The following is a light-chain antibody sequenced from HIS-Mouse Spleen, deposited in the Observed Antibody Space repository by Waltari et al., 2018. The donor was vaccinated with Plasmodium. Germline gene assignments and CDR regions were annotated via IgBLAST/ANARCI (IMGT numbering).Light chain of an antibody. CDR1: QIVSIN. J-gene: IGKJ3*01. CDR2: GAS. Sequence: EIVMTQSPATLSVSPGERDTLSCRASQIVSINLAWYQQKPGQAPRLLLYGASTRATGIPARFSGSGSGTEFTLTISSLQSEDFAVYYCQQYNNWSFTFGPGTKVDIK. V-gene: IGKV3-15*01. CDR3: QQYNNWSFT.